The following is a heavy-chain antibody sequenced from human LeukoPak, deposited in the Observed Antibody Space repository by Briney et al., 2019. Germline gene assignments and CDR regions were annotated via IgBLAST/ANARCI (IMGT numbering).Heavy chain of an antibody. CDR1: GFTVSSNY. J-gene: IGHJ4*02. V-gene: IGHV3-66*01. CDR2: IYSGGST. Sequence: GGSLRLSCAASGFTVSSNYMSWVRQAPGKGLEWASVIYSGGSTYYADSVKGRFTISRDNSKNTLYLQMNSLRAEDTAVYYCARTAAAGTELFDYWGQGTLVTVSS. CDR3: ARTAAAGTELFDY. D-gene: IGHD6-13*01.